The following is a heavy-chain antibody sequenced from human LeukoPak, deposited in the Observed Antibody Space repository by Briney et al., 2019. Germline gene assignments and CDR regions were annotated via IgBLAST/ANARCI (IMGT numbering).Heavy chain of an antibody. CDR3: ARAGDTAMVDY. J-gene: IGHJ4*02. CDR1: GGSISSGDYY. D-gene: IGHD5-18*01. Sequence: SETLSLTCTVSGGSISSGDYYWSWIRQPPGKGLEWIGYIYYSGSTYYNPSLKSRVTISVDTSKNQFSLKSSSVTAADTAVYYCARAGDTAMVDYWGQGTLVTVSS. CDR2: IYYSGST. V-gene: IGHV4-30-4*08.